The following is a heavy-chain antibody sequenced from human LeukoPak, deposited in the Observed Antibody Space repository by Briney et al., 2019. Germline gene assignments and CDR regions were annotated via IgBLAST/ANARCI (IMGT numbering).Heavy chain of an antibody. V-gene: IGHV1-18*01. CDR1: GYTFTSYD. D-gene: IGHD2-15*01. CDR2: MNPNSGNT. CDR3: ARDGYCSGGSCRSPWDYFDY. Sequence: ASVKVSCKASGYTFTSYDINWVRQATGQGLEWMGWMNPNSGNTNYAQKLQGRVTMTTDTSTSTAYMELRSLRSDDTAVYYCARDGYCSGGSCRSPWDYFDYWGQGTLVTVSS. J-gene: IGHJ4*02.